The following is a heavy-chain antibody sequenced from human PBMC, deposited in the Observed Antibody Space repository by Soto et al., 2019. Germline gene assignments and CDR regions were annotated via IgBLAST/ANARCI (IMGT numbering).Heavy chain of an antibody. V-gene: IGHV1-3*01. J-gene: IGHJ4*02. CDR2: INAGNGNT. Sequence: ASVKVSCKASGYTFTSYAMHWVRQAPGQRLEWMGWINAGNGNTKYSQKFQGRVTITRDTSAGTAYMELSSLRSEDTAVYYCARDQDGSSWYFDYWGQGTLVTVSS. CDR3: ARDQDGSSWYFDY. D-gene: IGHD6-13*01. CDR1: GYTFTSYA.